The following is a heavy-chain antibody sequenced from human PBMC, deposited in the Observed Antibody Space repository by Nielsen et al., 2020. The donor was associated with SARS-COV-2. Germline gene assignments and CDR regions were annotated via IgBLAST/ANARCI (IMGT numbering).Heavy chain of an antibody. D-gene: IGHD2-2*01. V-gene: IGHV5-51*01. CDR1: GYGFTSYW. J-gene: IGHJ6*02. CDR3: ARHRPICSSTSCYANYYYGMDV. Sequence: GESLKISCKGSGYGFTSYWIGWVRQMPGKGLEWMGIIYPGDSDTRYSPSFQGQVTISADKSTSTAYLQWSSLKASDTAMYYCARHRPICSSTSCYANYYYGMDVWGQGTTVTVSS. CDR2: IYPGDSDT.